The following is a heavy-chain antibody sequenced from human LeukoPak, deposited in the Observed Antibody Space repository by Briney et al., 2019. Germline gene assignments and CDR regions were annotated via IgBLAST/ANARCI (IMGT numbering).Heavy chain of an antibody. V-gene: IGHV3-7*01. D-gene: IGHD3-10*01. CDR3: AREEYYGSGSYYNATFYYYYYYMDV. CDR2: IKQDGSEK. CDR1: GFTFSSYW. Sequence: GGSLRLSCAASGFTFSSYWMSWVRQAPRKGLEWVANIKQDGSEKYYVHSVKGRFTISRDNAKNSLYLQMNSLRAEDTAVYYCAREEYYGSGSYYNATFYYYYYYMDVWGKGTTVTVSS. J-gene: IGHJ6*03.